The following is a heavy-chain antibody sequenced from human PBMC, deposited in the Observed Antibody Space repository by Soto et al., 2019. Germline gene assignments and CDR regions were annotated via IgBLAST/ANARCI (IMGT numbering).Heavy chain of an antibody. Sequence: GGSLRLSCAGSGFSFSNYNMNWVRQAPGKGLEWISFISRSSDTTYYADSVRGRFTISRDNAKNSLFLQMNSLRDEDTAVYYCATSVGANGYDFYWGQGTLVTVSS. CDR3: ATSVGANGYDFY. J-gene: IGHJ4*02. D-gene: IGHD5-12*01. CDR2: ISRSSDTT. V-gene: IGHV3-48*02. CDR1: GFSFSNYN.